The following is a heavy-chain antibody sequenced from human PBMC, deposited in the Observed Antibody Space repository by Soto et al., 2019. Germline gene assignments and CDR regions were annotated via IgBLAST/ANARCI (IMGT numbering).Heavy chain of an antibody. J-gene: IGHJ3*02. V-gene: IGHV3-15*01. Sequence: LRLSCAASGFTVGSNYMSWVRQAPGKGLEWVGRIKSKTDGGTTDYAAPVKGRFTTSRDDSKNTLYLQMNSLKTEDTAVYYCTTDLGGRDYGKAFDIWGQGTMVTVSS. CDR2: IKSKTDGGTT. CDR3: TTDLGGRDYGKAFDI. CDR1: GFTVGSNY. D-gene: IGHD4-17*01.